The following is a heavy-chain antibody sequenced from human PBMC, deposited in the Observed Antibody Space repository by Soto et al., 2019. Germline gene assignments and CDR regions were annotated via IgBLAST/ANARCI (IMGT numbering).Heavy chain of an antibody. D-gene: IGHD1-26*01. CDR2: IRSKANSYAT. CDR3: TRPLLYSGSYYSDI. J-gene: IGHJ3*02. V-gene: IGHV3-73*01. Sequence: PGGSLRLACAASGFTFSGSAMHWVRQASGKGLEWVGRIRSKANSYATAYAASVKGRFTISRDDSKNTAYLQMNSLKTEDTAVYYCTRPLLYSGSYYSDIWGQGTMVTVSS. CDR1: GFTFSGSA.